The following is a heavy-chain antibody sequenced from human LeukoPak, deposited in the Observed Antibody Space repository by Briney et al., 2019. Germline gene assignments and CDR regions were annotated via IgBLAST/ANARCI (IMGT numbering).Heavy chain of an antibody. CDR3: ARLRATTVVGDFDY. CDR2: ISSSSTI. J-gene: IGHJ4*02. D-gene: IGHD4-23*01. Sequence: GGSLRLSCAASGFTFSSYSMNWVRQAPGKGLEWVSYISSSSTIYYADSVKGRFTISRDNAKNSLYLQMNSLRAEDTAVYYCARLRATTVVGDFDYWGQGTLVTVSS. CDR1: GFTFSSYS. V-gene: IGHV3-48*04.